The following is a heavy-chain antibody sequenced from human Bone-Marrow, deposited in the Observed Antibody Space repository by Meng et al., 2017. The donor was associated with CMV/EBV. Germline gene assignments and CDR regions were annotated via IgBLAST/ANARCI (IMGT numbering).Heavy chain of an antibody. Sequence: SETLSLTCTVSGGSVSSGSYYWSWIRQPPGKGLEWIGYIYYSGSTNYNPSLKSRVTISVDTSKNQFSLKLSSVTAADTAVYYCARGRFGVVIIWGQGTRVTVSS. CDR1: GGSVSSGSYY. J-gene: IGHJ4*02. V-gene: IGHV4-61*01. CDR2: IYYSGST. D-gene: IGHD3-3*01. CDR3: ARGRFGVVII.